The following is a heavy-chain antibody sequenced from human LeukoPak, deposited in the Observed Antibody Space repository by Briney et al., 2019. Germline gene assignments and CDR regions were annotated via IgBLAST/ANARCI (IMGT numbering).Heavy chain of an antibody. V-gene: IGHV1-2*02. CDR2: INPNSGGT. D-gene: IGHD6-13*01. J-gene: IGHJ4*02. CDR3: ARDAVAAAGTGY. CDR1: GYTLTGYY. Sequence: ASVKVSCKASGYTLTGYYMHWVRQAPGQGLEWMGWINPNSGGTNYAQKFQGRVTTTRDTSISTAYMELSRLRSDDTAVYYCARDAVAAAGTGYWGQGTLVTVSS.